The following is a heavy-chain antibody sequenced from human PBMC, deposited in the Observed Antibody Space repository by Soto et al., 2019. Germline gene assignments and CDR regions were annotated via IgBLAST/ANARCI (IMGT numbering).Heavy chain of an antibody. Sequence: PGGSLRLSCAASGFTFSSYGMHWVRQAPGKGLEWVAVIWYDGSNKYYADSVKGRFTISRDNSKNTLYLQMNSLRAEDTAVYYCARDRRTQLSTVADHWGQGTLVTVSS. D-gene: IGHD4-17*01. CDR3: ARDRRTQLSTVADH. CDR1: GFTFSSYG. J-gene: IGHJ4*02. CDR2: IWYDGSNK. V-gene: IGHV3-33*01.